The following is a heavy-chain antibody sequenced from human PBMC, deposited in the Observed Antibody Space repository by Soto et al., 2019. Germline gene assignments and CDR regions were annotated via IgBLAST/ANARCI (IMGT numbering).Heavy chain of an antibody. D-gene: IGHD3-9*01. Sequence: QVQLVESGGGVVQPGRSLRLSCAASGFTLSSYAMHRVRQAPGKGLEWVAVISYDGSNKYYADSVKGRFTISRDNSKNTLNRQINSRRPENTAVYYCATDKGTYYDILTGYYTTPTYGMDVWGQGTTVTVSS. CDR3: ATDKGTYYDILTGYYTTPTYGMDV. J-gene: IGHJ6*01. CDR1: GFTLSSYA. V-gene: IGHV3-30-3*01. CDR2: ISYDGSNK.